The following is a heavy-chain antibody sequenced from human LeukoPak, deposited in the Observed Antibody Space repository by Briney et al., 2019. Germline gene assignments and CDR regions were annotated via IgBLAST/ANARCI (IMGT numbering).Heavy chain of an antibody. J-gene: IGHJ4*02. CDR3: ARDEGMGRMAPPPLDY. V-gene: IGHV4-38-2*02. Sequence: PSETLSLTCAVSGFSISSDSYWGWIRRPPGKGLEWIGTIYYSGATYYSPSLKSRVTISLDTSKNQFSLKLSSVTAADTAVYYCARDEGMGRMAPPPLDYWGQGTLVTVSS. CDR1: GFSISSDSY. CDR2: IYYSGAT. D-gene: IGHD2-8*01.